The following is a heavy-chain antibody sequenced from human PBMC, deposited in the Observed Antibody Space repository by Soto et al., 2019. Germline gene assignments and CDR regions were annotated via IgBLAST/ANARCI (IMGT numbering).Heavy chain of an antibody. CDR2: IYSSGST. D-gene: IGHD1-26*01. CDR1: GGSIIDSNDH. Sequence: SETLSLTCTVSGGSIIDSNDHWGWIRQPPGKGLEWIGYIYSSGSTNYNPSLKSRVTISVDTSKNQFSLKLSSVAAADTAVYYCVRQGIGALHGLVDVWGQGTTVTVSS. J-gene: IGHJ6*02. V-gene: IGHV4-61*05. CDR3: VRQGIGALHGLVDV.